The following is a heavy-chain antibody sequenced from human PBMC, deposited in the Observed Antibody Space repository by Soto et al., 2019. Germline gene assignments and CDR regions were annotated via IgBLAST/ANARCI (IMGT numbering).Heavy chain of an antibody. J-gene: IGHJ4*02. CDR2: ISGSGGST. CDR1: GFTFGSYA. V-gene: IGHV3-23*01. Sequence: PGGSLRLSCAASGFTFGSYAMSWVRQAPGKGLERVSVISGSGGSTYYADSVKGRFTISRDNSKNTLYLQMNSLRAEDTAVYYCAKRGSGSQFDYWGQGTLVTVSS. D-gene: IGHD1-26*01. CDR3: AKRGSGSQFDY.